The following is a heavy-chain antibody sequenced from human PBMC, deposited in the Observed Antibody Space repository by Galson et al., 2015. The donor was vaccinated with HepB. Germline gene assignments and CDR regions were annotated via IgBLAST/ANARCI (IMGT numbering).Heavy chain of an antibody. J-gene: IGHJ3*02. CDR3: ARPIAVAGTEVAFDI. CDR1: GFTFSDYY. V-gene: IGHV3-11*06. D-gene: IGHD6-19*01. Sequence: SLRLSCAASGFTFSDYYMSWIRQAPGKGLEWVSYISSSSSYTNYADSVKGRFTISRDNAKNSLYLQMNSLRAEDTAVYYCARPIAVAGTEVAFDIWGQGTMVTVSS. CDR2: ISSSSSYT.